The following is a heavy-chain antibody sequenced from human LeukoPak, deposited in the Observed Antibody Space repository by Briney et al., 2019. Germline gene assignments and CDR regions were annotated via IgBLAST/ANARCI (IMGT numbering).Heavy chain of an antibody. CDR3: ARGSSGSAPISADY. V-gene: IGHV1-18*01. Sequence: GASVKVSCKASGYTFINFGITWVRQAPGQGLEWMGWISAYNGDTNYAQKVQGRVTMTTYTSNTTAYMELRSLRSDDTAVYYCARGSSGSAPISADYWGQGTLVTVSS. D-gene: IGHD3-10*01. CDR1: GYTFINFG. CDR2: ISAYNGDT. J-gene: IGHJ4*02.